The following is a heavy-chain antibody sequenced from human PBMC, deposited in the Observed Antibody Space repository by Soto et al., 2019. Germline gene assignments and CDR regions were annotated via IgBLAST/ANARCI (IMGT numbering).Heavy chain of an antibody. CDR1: GGTFSRHA. CDR3: ARAAIHGSSWYFWFDP. V-gene: IGHV1-69*01. CDR2: IIPMFGTT. D-gene: IGHD6-13*01. J-gene: IGHJ5*02. Sequence: QVQLVQSGSEGKMPGSSVKVSCKTSGGTFSRHAINWVRQAPGQGLEWMGGIIPMFGTTNYAQKITGRVTISAVESTSTAYMELSSLRSEDAAVYYCARAAIHGSSWYFWFDPWGQGTLVTVSS.